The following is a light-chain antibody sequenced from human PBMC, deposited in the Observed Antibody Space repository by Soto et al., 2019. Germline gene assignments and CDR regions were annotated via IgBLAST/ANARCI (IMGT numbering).Light chain of an antibody. CDR1: QSVSLY. CDR3: HQRQYWPPIT. J-gene: IGKJ5*01. Sequence: EIALAQSPATLSLSPGERATLSCGASQSVSLYLAWYQQKPGQAPRLLVYGASRRATGIPDRFSGSESGTDFTLTISSLETEDFAVYYCHQRQYWPPITFGQGTRLEIK. CDR2: GAS. V-gene: IGKV3-11*01.